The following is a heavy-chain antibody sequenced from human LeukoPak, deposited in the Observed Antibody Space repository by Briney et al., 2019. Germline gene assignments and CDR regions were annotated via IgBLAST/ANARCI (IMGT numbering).Heavy chain of an antibody. J-gene: IGHJ5*02. CDR3: TRDAIYYGSGSYSWFDP. Sequence: GGSLRLSCAASGFTLSNYWMHWVRQAPGKGPVWVSRINSDGSSINYADSVKGRFSISRDNAKNTLYLQMNSLRAEDTAVYYCTRDAIYYGSGSYSWFDPWGQGTLVTVSS. CDR1: GFTLSNYW. V-gene: IGHV3-74*01. D-gene: IGHD3-10*01. CDR2: INSDGSSI.